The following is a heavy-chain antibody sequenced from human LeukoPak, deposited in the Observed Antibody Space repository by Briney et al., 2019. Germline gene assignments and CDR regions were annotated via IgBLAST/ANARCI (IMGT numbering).Heavy chain of an antibody. CDR3: ARDIPRPRGFDP. CDR1: GGTFSSYA. CDR2: IIPIFGTA. Sequence: SVKVSCKASGGTFSSYAISWVRQAPGQGLEWMGGIIPIFGTANYAQKFQGRVTITADESTSTAYVELSSLRSEDTAVYYCARDIPRPRGFDPWGQGTLVTVPS. V-gene: IGHV1-69*01. J-gene: IGHJ5*02.